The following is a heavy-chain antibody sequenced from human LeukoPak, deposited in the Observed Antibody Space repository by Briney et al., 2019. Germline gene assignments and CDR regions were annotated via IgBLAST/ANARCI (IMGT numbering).Heavy chain of an antibody. J-gene: IGHJ4*02. D-gene: IGHD1-1*01. CDR2: INAGNGNT. CDR1: GYTFTRYP. CDR3: ARPYTTVLDFDH. V-gene: IGHV1-3*01. Sequence: ASVKVSCEASGYTFTRYPMHWVRQAPGQRLEWMGWINAGNGNTEYSRKFQGRVTITRDTSANTVYMELSSLRSEDTAVYYCARPYTTVLDFDHWGQGTLVTVSS.